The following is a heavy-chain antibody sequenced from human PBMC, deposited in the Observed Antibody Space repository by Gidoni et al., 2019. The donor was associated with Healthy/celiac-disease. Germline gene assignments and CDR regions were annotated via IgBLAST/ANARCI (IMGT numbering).Heavy chain of an antibody. J-gene: IGHJ3*02. Sequence: IYYSGSTYYNPSLKSRVTISVDTSKNQFSLKLSSVTAADTAVYYCARHGEPFRGDDAFDIWGQGTMVTVSS. D-gene: IGHD1-26*01. CDR2: IYYSGST. CDR3: ARHGEPFRGDDAFDI. V-gene: IGHV4-39*01.